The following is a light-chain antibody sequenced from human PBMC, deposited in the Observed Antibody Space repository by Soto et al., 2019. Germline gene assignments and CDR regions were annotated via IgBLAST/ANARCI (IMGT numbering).Light chain of an antibody. CDR1: SNDVGASKY. Sequence: QSVLTQPRSVSGSPGQSVTISCTGTSNDVGASKYVSWYQQHPGNAPKLIIFDVSRRPSEVPGRFSGSKSGNTASLTISGLQADDDADYFCCLYAGGLTYVFGTGTKLTVL. CDR3: CLYAGGLTYV. J-gene: IGLJ1*01. V-gene: IGLV2-11*01. CDR2: DVS.